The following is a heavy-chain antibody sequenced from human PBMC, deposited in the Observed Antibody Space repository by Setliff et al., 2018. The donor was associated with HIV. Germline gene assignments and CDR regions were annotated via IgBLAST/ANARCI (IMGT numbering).Heavy chain of an antibody. CDR3: ARVFPPTRGAPFGIPPGAFDI. V-gene: IGHV4-4*07. CDR1: GGSMSSYY. J-gene: IGHJ3*02. D-gene: IGHD2-21*01. CDR2: IYTSGSI. Sequence: SETLSLTCSVSGGSMSSYYWSWIRQTASKGLEWNGRIYTSGSIIYNPSLRSRVTMSVDTSKNQFSLKLSSVTAADTAVYYCARVFPPTRGAPFGIPPGAFDIWGQGTMVTVSS.